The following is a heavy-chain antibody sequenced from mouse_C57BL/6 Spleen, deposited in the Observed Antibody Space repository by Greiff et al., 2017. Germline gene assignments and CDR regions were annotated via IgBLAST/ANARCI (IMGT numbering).Heavy chain of an antibody. Sequence: EVQLQQSGPELVKPGASVKISCKASGYTFTDYYMNWVKQSHGKSLEWIGDINPNNGGTSYNQKFKGKATLTVDKSSSTAYMELRSLTSEDSAVYYCARGNYYGPFAYWGQGTLVTVSA. V-gene: IGHV1-26*01. CDR1: GYTFTDYY. CDR2: INPNNGGT. D-gene: IGHD1-1*01. CDR3: ARGNYYGPFAY. J-gene: IGHJ3*01.